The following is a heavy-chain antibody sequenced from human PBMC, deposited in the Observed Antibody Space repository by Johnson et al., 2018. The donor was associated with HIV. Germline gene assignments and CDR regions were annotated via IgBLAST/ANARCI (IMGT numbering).Heavy chain of an antibody. CDR3: AKDDNLGVWYSDAFDV. D-gene: IGHD6-19*01. CDR2: TAHDESIT. V-gene: IGHV3-30*02. J-gene: IGHJ3*01. Sequence: QVQLVESGGGVVQPGESLRLSCAASGFTFANYGMHWVRQAPGKGLEWVAFTAHDESITHYADSVKGRCTMSRDNSKSTLNLQMNSLRAEDTAIYSCAKDDNLGVWYSDAFDVWGQGTVVTVSS. CDR1: GFTFANYG.